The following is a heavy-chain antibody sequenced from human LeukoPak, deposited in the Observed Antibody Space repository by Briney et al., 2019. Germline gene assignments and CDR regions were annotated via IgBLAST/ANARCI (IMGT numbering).Heavy chain of an antibody. D-gene: IGHD3-22*01. Sequence: SETLSLTCTVSDDSIKSHFWTWIRQPPGKGLEWIGYVYYSGSGSSNPSLKSRLTMSVDTSKSQFYLNLNSVTTADTAMYYCARGSRRHYDGSGYYFGEFDYWGQGILVTVSS. CDR3: ARGSRRHYDGSGYYFGEFDY. CDR2: VYYSGSG. J-gene: IGHJ4*02. V-gene: IGHV4-59*11. CDR1: DDSIKSHF.